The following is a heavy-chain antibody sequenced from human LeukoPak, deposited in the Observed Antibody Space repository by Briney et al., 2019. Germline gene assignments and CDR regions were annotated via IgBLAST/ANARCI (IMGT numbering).Heavy chain of an antibody. V-gene: IGHV4-59*01. D-gene: IGHD3-10*01. Sequence: SETLSLTCTVSGGSISSYYWSWIRQPPGKGLEWIGYIYYSGSTNYNPSLKSRVTISVDTSKNQFSLKLSSVTAADTAVYYCARGQYYYGSGSYYSYYYYYYMDVWGKGTTVTISS. CDR2: IYYSGST. CDR1: GGSISSYY. CDR3: ARGQYYYGSGSYYSYYYYYYMDV. J-gene: IGHJ6*03.